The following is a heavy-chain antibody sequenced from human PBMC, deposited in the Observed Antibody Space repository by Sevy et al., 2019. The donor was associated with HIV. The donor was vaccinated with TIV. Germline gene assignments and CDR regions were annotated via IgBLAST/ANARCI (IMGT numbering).Heavy chain of an antibody. D-gene: IGHD5-18*01. V-gene: IGHV3-7*01. CDR2: IKQDGSEK. CDR1: GFTFSSYW. Sequence: GGSLRLSCAASGFTFSSYWMHWVRQAPGKGLEWVANIKQDGSEKYYVDSVKGRFTISRDNSKNTLYLQMNSLRAEDSAVYYCAKDQGGYNYAPGYWGQGTLVTVSS. CDR3: AKDQGGYNYAPGY. J-gene: IGHJ4*02.